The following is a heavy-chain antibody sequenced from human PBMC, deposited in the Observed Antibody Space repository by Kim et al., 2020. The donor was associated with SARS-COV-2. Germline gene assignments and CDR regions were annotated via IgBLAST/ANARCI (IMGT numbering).Heavy chain of an antibody. D-gene: IGHD6-19*01. CDR2: IYYSGST. Sequence: SETLSLTCTVSGGSISSSSYYWDWIRQPPGKGLEWIGTIYYSGSTYYNPSLKSRVTISVDTSKNQFSLKLSSVTAADTAVYYCAREIAVACFDYWGQGTL. V-gene: IGHV4-39*02. CDR1: GGSISSSSYY. CDR3: AREIAVACFDY. J-gene: IGHJ4*02.